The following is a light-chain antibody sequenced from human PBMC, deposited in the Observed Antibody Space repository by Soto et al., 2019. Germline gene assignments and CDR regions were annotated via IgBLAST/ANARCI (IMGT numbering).Light chain of an antibody. CDR1: ANDY. V-gene: IGLV2-14*01. Sequence: QSVLAQPASVSGSPGQSITISCSGSANDYVSWYQHHPGKAPRLLLYEVTHRPSGVSHRFSGSKSGNTASLTISGLQPEDEANYYCCSYAASYHYVLGSGTKVT. CDR3: CSYAASYHYV. J-gene: IGLJ1*01. CDR2: EVT.